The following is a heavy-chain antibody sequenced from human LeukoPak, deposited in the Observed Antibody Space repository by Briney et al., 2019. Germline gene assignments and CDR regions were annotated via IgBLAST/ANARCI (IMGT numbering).Heavy chain of an antibody. CDR1: GFTFSSYS. D-gene: IGHD6-13*01. V-gene: IGHV3-21*01. CDR2: ISSSSVYI. J-gene: IGHJ4*02. CDR3: ARPLDTYSSSSLNFDY. Sequence: GGSLRLSCAASGFTFSSYSMNWVRQAPGKGLEWVSSISSSSVYIYYADSVKGRFTISRDNAKNSLYLQMNSLRAEDTAVYYCARPLDTYSSSSLNFDYWGQGTLVTVSS.